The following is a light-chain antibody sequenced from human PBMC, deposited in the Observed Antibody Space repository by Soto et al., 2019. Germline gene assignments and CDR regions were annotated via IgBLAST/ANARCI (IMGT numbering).Light chain of an antibody. V-gene: IGKV1-5*03. Sequence: DIQMTQSPSTLSASVGDRVTITCRASQSISSWLAWYQQKPGKAPKLLIYKASSLESGVPSRFSGNGSGTEFTLTISSLQPDDFAAYYCQQCNSYPWTFGQGTKVEIK. CDR3: QQCNSYPWT. CDR1: QSISSW. J-gene: IGKJ1*01. CDR2: KAS.